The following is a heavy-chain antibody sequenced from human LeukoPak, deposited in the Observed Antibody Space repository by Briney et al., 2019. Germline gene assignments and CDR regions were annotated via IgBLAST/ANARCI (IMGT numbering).Heavy chain of an antibody. D-gene: IGHD6-6*01. CDR2: ISNSGDNT. Sequence: GGSLRLSCAASGFTFSTYATSWVRQVPGKGLEWVSGISNSGDNTYYADSVKGRFTISRDNAQNSMYLQMNSLRAEDTAVYYCGRVGGRSKAAKGDAFDIWGQGTMVVVSS. V-gene: IGHV3-23*01. CDR3: GRVGGRSKAAKGDAFDI. CDR1: GFTFSTYA. J-gene: IGHJ3*02.